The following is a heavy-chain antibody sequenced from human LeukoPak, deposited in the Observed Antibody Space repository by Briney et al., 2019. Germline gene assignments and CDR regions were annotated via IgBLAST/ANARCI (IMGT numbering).Heavy chain of an antibody. Sequence: PGGSLRLSCAASGFTFSSYAMSWVRQAPGKGLEWVANIKQDGSEKYYVDSVKGRFTISRDNAKNSLYLQMNSLRAEDTAVYYCARYAPVTASNDAFDIWGQGTMVTVSS. J-gene: IGHJ3*02. D-gene: IGHD2-21*02. CDR1: GFTFSSYA. CDR3: ARYAPVTASNDAFDI. V-gene: IGHV3-7*01. CDR2: IKQDGSEK.